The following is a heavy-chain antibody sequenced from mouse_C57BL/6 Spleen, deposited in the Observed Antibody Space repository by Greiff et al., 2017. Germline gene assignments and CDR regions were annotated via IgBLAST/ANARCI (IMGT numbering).Heavy chain of an antibody. CDR2: INYDGSST. V-gene: IGHV5-16*01. J-gene: IGHJ4*01. CDR3: AREGYYDYDGRGYYAMDY. CDR1: GFTFSDYY. Sequence: EVKLQESEGGLVQPGSSMKLSCTASGFTFSDYYMAWVRQVPEKGLEWVANINYDGSSTYYLDSLKSRFIISRDNAKNILYLQMSSLKSEDTATYYCAREGYYDYDGRGYYAMDYWGQGTSVTVSS. D-gene: IGHD2-4*01.